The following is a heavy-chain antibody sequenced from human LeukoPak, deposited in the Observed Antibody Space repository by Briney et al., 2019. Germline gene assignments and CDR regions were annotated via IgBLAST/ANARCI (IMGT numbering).Heavy chain of an antibody. CDR3: ARPRSCCDAMDV. CDR1: GYIFTGHF. V-gene: IGHV1-2*02. J-gene: IGHJ6*02. CDR2: IDPNSGGA. Sequence: ASVKVSCKASGYIFTGHFMHWVRQAPGQGLEWMGSIDPNSGGANSAQKFQGRVTMTRDTSISTVYMELSGLTSDDTAVYYCARPRSCCDAMDVWGQGTTVTVSS. D-gene: IGHD2-15*01.